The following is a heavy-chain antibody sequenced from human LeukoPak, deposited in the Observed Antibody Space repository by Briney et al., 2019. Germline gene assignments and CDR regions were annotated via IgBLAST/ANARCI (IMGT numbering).Heavy chain of an antibody. CDR1: GFTFSSYS. D-gene: IGHD1-7*01. J-gene: IGHJ5*02. V-gene: IGHV3-21*01. CDR3: ARDNWNSPTPNWFDP. Sequence: GGSLRLSCAASGFTFSSYSMNWVRQAPGKGLEWVSSISSSSSYIYYADSVKGRFTISRDNAKNSLYLQMNSLRAEDTAVYYCARDNWNSPTPNWFDPWGQGILVTVSS. CDR2: ISSSSSYI.